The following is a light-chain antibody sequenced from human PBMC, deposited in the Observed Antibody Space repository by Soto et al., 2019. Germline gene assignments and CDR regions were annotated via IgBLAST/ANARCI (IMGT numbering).Light chain of an antibody. J-gene: IGKJ2*01. CDR1: RSVSSK. Sequence: EIVMTQSPATLSLSPGERVTLSCRASRSVSSKLAWYQQKPGQAPRLLIYGASSRDTDIPARFSGSGSGTEFTLTISRLQSENFAIFYCQQYSNRPYTFGQGTKLEIK. CDR2: GAS. V-gene: IGKV3-15*01. CDR3: QQYSNRPYT.